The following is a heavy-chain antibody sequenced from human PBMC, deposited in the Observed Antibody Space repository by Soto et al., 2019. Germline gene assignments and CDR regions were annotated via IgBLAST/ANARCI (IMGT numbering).Heavy chain of an antibody. J-gene: IGHJ3*01. CDR3: ARGDKGGFDL. CDR2: IHSDGSST. Sequence: EVQLVESEGGLVQRGGSLRLSCAASGFTFNYYWMHWVRQAPGQGLVWVSHIHSDGSSTTYADSVKGRFTISRDNAKYTLYLQMNSLRAEDTAVYYCARGDKGGFDLWGQGTTVTVSS. V-gene: IGHV3-74*01. D-gene: IGHD2-21*02. CDR1: GFTFNYYW.